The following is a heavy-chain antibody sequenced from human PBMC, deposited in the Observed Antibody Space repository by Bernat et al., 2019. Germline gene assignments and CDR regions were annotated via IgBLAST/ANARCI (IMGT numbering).Heavy chain of an antibody. CDR2: ISSSSSYI. V-gene: IGHV3-21*01. J-gene: IGHJ4*02. CDR1: GFTFSSYS. D-gene: IGHD2-2*01. CDR3: ARDLPQDIVVVPAAIGY. Sequence: EVQLVESGGGLVKPGGSLRLSCAASGFTFSSYSMNWVRQASGKGLEWVSSISSSSSYIYYADSVKGRFTISRDNAKNSLYLQMNSLRAEDTAVYYCARDLPQDIVVVPAAIGYWGQGTLVTVSS.